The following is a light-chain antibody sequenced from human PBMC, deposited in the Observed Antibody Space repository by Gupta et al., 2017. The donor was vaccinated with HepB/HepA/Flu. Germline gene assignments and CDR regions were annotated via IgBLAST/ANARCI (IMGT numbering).Light chain of an antibody. CDR3: QQYNSNWT. Sequence: IQMTQSPSTLSASVGDRVTITCRASQIISSWLAWYQQKPGKAPKLLIYKASSLESGVPSRFSGSGSGTEFTLTISSLQPDDFATYYCQQYNSNWTFGQGTKVEIK. V-gene: IGKV1-5*03. J-gene: IGKJ1*01. CDR1: QIISSW. CDR2: KAS.